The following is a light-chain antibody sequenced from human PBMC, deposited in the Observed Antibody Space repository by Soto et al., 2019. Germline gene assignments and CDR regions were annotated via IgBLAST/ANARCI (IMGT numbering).Light chain of an antibody. Sequence: QSVLTQPPSASGSPGQSVTISCTGTSRDVGGYNYVSWYQQHPGKAPKFMIYEVSKRPSGVPDRFSGSKSGNTASLTVSGLQAEDEADYYCSSYAGSNNVVFGGGTKVTVL. CDR3: SSYAGSNNVV. V-gene: IGLV2-8*01. J-gene: IGLJ2*01. CDR2: EVS. CDR1: SRDVGGYNY.